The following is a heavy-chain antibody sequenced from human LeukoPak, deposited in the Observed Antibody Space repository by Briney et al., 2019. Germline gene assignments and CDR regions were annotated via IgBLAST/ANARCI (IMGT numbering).Heavy chain of an antibody. V-gene: IGHV4-59*01. CDR2: ISYSGST. CDR3: ARDFDY. J-gene: IGHJ4*02. Sequence: SETLSLTCTVSGGSISNYYWTWIRQPPGKGLEWIGCISYSGSTNYNPSLKSRVTISVDTSKNQFSLKLSSVTAADTAVYYCARDFDYWGQGTLVTVSS. CDR1: GGSISNYY.